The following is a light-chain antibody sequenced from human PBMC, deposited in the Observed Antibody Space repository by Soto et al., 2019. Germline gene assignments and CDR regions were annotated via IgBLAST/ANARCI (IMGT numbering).Light chain of an antibody. CDR3: QQRSNWPRT. V-gene: IGKV3-11*01. Sequence: EGVLTQSPVALSLSPGERATLSCRASQSVSSYLAWYQQKPGQAPRLLIYDASNRATGIPARFSGSGSGTAFTLTISSLEPEDFAVYYCQQRSNWPRTFGQGTKVDIK. J-gene: IGKJ1*01. CDR2: DAS. CDR1: QSVSSY.